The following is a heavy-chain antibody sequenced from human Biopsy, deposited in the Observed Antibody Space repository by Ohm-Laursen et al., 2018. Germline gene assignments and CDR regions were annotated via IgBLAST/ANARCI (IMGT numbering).Heavy chain of an antibody. CDR1: GFTFSGFS. J-gene: IGHJ4*02. Sequence: SLRLSCTASGFTFSGFSMNWVRQAPGKGLEWVSSISASGNHIYCTDSVKGRFTGSRDNGKNSVYLQMNSLRVEDTAVYYCARDGEAKYCKHGVCPSDFWGQGTLVTVSS. V-gene: IGHV3-21*01. CDR2: ISASGNHI. D-gene: IGHD2-8*01. CDR3: ARDGEAKYCKHGVCPSDF.